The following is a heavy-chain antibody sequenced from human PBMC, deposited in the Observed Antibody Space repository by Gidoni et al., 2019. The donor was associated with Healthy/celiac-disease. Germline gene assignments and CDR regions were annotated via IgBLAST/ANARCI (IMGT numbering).Heavy chain of an antibody. Sequence: QLQLQESGPGLVKPSESLSLTCTFAGGSISISSYYWGWIRQPPGKGLEWIGSIYSSGSTYYNPSLKRRVTISVDTSKNQFSLKLSSVTAADTAVYYCARDWGSGSYYKGEQHAGIDYWGQGTLVTVSS. V-gene: IGHV4-39*07. D-gene: IGHD3-10*01. J-gene: IGHJ4*02. CDR2: IYSSGST. CDR3: ARDWGSGSYYKGEQHAGIDY. CDR1: GGSISISSYY.